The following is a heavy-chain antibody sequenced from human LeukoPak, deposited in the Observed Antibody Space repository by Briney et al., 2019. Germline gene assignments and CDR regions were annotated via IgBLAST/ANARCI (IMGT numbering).Heavy chain of an antibody. CDR2: ISGSGSYV. CDR3: ARLTTTAATPFDS. CDR1: GFTFSTYN. J-gene: IGHJ4*02. Sequence: GGSLRLSCAASGFTFSTYNMNWVRQAPGKGLEWGSSISGSGSYVYYADSVKGRFTISRDNAKNSLYLQMNSLRAEDTAVYYCARLTTTAATPFDSWGRGTRVTVSS. V-gene: IGHV3-21*01. D-gene: IGHD4-17*01.